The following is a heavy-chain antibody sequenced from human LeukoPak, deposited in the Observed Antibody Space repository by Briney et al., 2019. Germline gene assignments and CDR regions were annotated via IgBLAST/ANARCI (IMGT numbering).Heavy chain of an antibody. Sequence: TGGSLRLSCAASGFTFSSYSMNWVRQAPGKGLEWVSYISSSSSTIYYADSVKGRFTISRDNAKNSLYLQMNSLRAEDTAVYYCAKRSGWYYFDYWGQGTLVTVSS. CDR3: AKRSGWYYFDY. V-gene: IGHV3-48*01. J-gene: IGHJ4*02. D-gene: IGHD6-19*01. CDR2: ISSSSSTI. CDR1: GFTFSSYS.